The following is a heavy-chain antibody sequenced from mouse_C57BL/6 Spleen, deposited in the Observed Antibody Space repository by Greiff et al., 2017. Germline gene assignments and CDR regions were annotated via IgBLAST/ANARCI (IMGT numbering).Heavy chain of an antibody. CDR1: GFNIKDYY. CDR2: IYPEGGDT. Sequence: VQLQQSGAELVRPGASVKLSCTASGFNIKDYYMHWVKQRPEQGLEWIARIYPEGGDTEYAPKFQGKDTMTADTSSNTAYMPLSSLTSEHTAVYYCTAPSGTRAYGGQGTTRSFSS. D-gene: IGHD4-1*01. J-gene: IGHJ2*01. CDR3: TAPSGTRAY. V-gene: IGHV14-1*01.